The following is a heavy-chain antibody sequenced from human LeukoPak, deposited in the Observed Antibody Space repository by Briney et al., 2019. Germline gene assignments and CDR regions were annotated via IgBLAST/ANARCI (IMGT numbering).Heavy chain of an antibody. D-gene: IGHD5-12*01. J-gene: IGHJ4*02. CDR1: GGSFSGYY. CDR3: ARGRLLDY. V-gene: IGHV4-34*01. Sequence: PSETLSLTCAVYGGSFSGYYWSWIRQPPGKGLEWIGEINHSGSTNYNPSLKSRVTISVDTSKNQFSLKLSSVTAADTAVYYCARGRLLDYWGQGTLVTVSS. CDR2: INHSGST.